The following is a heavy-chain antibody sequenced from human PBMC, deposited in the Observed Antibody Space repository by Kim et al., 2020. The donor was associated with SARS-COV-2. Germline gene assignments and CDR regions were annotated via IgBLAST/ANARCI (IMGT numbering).Heavy chain of an antibody. CDR3: ARDGVMVVVPAAYDYFDY. D-gene: IGHD2-2*01. CDR1: GFTFSSYG. J-gene: IGHJ4*02. V-gene: IGHV3-33*05. Sequence: GGSLRLSCAASGFTFSSYGMHWVRQAPGKGLEWVAVISYDGSNKYYADSVKGRFTISRDNSKNTLYLQMNSLRAEDTAVYYCARDGVMVVVPAAYDYFDYWGQGTLVTVSS. CDR2: ISYDGSNK.